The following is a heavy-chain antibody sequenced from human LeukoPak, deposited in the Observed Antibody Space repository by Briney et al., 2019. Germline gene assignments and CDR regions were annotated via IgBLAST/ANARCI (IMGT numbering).Heavy chain of an antibody. J-gene: IGHJ4*02. Sequence: SVKVSCKASGGTFSSYAICWVRQAPGQGLEWMGGINPIFGTTNYAQKFQGRVTNTADESTSTAYMELSSLRSEDTAVYYCARTPESSGYYMYYFDYWGEGALVTVSS. V-gene: IGHV1-69*01. CDR2: INPIFGTT. CDR1: GGTFSSYA. CDR3: ARTPESSGYYMYYFDY. D-gene: IGHD3-22*01.